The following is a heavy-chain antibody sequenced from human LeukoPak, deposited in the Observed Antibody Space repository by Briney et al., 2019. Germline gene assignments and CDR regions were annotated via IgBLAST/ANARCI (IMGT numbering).Heavy chain of an antibody. Sequence: SEALSLTCTVSGASISSYYWSWIRQPPGKGLEWIGYIYYTGNTNYNPSLKSRVTMSVDTSKNQFSLKQNSVTAADTAVYYCARSLSSGWFPFDYWGQGTLVTVST. J-gene: IGHJ4*02. D-gene: IGHD6-19*01. CDR2: IYYTGNT. CDR1: GASISSYY. V-gene: IGHV4-59*12. CDR3: ARSLSSGWFPFDY.